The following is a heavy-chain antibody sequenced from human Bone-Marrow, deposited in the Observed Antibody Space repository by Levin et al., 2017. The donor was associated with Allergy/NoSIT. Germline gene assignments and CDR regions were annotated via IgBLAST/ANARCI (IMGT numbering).Heavy chain of an antibody. D-gene: IGHD3-10*01. CDR3: ARVLVRGDNWFDP. CDR1: GGSFSGYY. Sequence: TAGGSLRLSCAVYGGSFSGYYWSWIRQPPGKGLEWIGEINHSGSTNYNPSLKSRVTISVDTSKNQFSLKLSSVTAADTAVYYCARVLVRGDNWFDPWGQGTLVTVSS. J-gene: IGHJ5*02. V-gene: IGHV4-34*01. CDR2: INHSGST.